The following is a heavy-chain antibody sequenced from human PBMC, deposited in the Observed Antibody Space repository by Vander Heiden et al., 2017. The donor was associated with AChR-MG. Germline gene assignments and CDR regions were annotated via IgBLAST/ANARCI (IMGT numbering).Heavy chain of an antibody. V-gene: IGHV1-69*04. Sequence: QVQLVQSAAEVKKPGSSVTVSCQASGGTFSGKAISWVRQAPGQGLEWMGRIIPVLDIAHFAQKFQGRVRITADQSTNTAYLELSSLRYEDTAVYYCARAGSGTYYGPFDHWGQGTLVTVSS. CDR1: GGTFSGKA. D-gene: IGHD1-26*01. CDR3: ARAGSGTYYGPFDH. CDR2: IIPVLDIA. J-gene: IGHJ4*02.